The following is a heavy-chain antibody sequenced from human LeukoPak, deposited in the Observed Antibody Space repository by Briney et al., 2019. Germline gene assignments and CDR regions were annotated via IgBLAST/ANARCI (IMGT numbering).Heavy chain of an antibody. CDR3: VRYNGDADY. V-gene: IGHV3-49*03. J-gene: IGHJ4*02. CDR1: GFTFDNYA. Sequence: GGSMRLSCTASGFTFDNYAMSWFRQAPGRGLEWVGFIRSKIYGGTTEYAASVKGRFTISRDDSKSIAYLQMTSLKSEDTAVYYCVRYNGDADYWGQGTLVTVSS. D-gene: IGHD1-26*01. CDR2: IRSKIYGGTT.